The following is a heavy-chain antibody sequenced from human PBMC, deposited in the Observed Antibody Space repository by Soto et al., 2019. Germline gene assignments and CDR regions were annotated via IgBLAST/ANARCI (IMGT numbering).Heavy chain of an antibody. V-gene: IGHV3-30-3*01. D-gene: IGHD3-10*01. Sequence: VGSLRLSCAASGFIFSSCAMHWVRQAPGKGLEWVAVISYDGSNKQYTDAVKGRFTISRDNSKNTLYLQMNSLRVDDTAVYYCARDGSDTWNYYYGLDVWGQGTTVTVSS. CDR1: GFIFSSCA. CDR3: ARDGSDTWNYYYGLDV. J-gene: IGHJ6*02. CDR2: ISYDGSNK.